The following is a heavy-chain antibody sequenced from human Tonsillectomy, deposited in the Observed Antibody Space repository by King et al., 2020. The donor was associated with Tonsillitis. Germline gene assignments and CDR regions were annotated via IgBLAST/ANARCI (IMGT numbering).Heavy chain of an antibody. D-gene: IGHD3-22*01. CDR3: AKDNDSSDYYYDAFDI. V-gene: IGHV3-23*04. Sequence: VQLVESGGGLVQPGGSLRLSCAGSGFTFTSYAMSWVRQAPGKGLEWVSAISGSGGNTYYADSVKGRFTISRDNSKNTLYLQMNSLRAEDTAVYYCAKDNDSSDYYYDAFDIWGQGTMVTVSS. J-gene: IGHJ3*02. CDR2: ISGSGGNT. CDR1: GFTFTSYA.